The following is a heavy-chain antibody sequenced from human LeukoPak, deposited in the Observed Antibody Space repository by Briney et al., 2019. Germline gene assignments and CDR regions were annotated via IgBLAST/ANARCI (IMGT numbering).Heavy chain of an antibody. CDR2: ISWNSGSI. D-gene: IGHD3-9*01. J-gene: IGHJ4*02. V-gene: IGHV3-9*01. CDR1: GFTFDDYA. Sequence: GGSLRLSCAASGFTFDDYAMHWVRQAPGKGLEWVSGISWNSGSIGYADSVKGRFTISRDNAKNSLYLQMNSLRAEDTALYYCAKTVGYDILTGEIYFDYWGQGTLVTVSS. CDR3: AKTVGYDILTGEIYFDY.